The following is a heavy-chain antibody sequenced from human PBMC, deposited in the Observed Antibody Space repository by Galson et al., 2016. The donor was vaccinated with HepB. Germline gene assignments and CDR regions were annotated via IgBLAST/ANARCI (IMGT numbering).Heavy chain of an antibody. Sequence: SLRLSCAASGFSFSRYSMTWVRQAPGKGLEWVSSISSSSTYIHYADSVEGRFTISRDNAKNSVYLQMNSLRAEDTAVYYCARVPEGWGQGTLVTVSS. CDR3: ARVPEG. CDR1: GFSFSRYS. J-gene: IGHJ4*02. CDR2: ISSSSTYI. V-gene: IGHV3-21*01.